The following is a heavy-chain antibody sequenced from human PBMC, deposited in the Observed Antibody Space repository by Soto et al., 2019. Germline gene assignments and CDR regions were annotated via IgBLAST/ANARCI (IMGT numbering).Heavy chain of an antibody. CDR1: GFTFSSYG. D-gene: IGHD3-22*01. Sequence: QVQLVESGGGVVQPGRSLRLSCAASGFTFSSYGMHWVRQAPGKGLEWVAVISYDGSNKYYADSVKGRFTISRDNSKNTLYLQMNSPRAEDTAVYYCAKDAYAHSRYYDYYGMDVWGQGTTVTVSS. V-gene: IGHV3-30*18. CDR3: AKDAYAHSRYYDYYGMDV. CDR2: ISYDGSNK. J-gene: IGHJ6*02.